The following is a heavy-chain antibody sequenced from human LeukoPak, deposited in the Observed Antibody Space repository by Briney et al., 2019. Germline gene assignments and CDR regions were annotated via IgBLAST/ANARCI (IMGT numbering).Heavy chain of an antibody. CDR3: ARLGAVLTSVNWFDP. D-gene: IGHD4-23*01. V-gene: IGHV4-59*08. Sequence: SETLSLTCTVSGGSISSYYWSWIRQPQGKGLEWIGYIYYSGSTNYNPSLKSRVTISVDTSKNQFSLKLTAVTAADTAVYYCARLGAVLTSVNWFDPWGQGTLVTVSS. CDR1: GGSISSYY. CDR2: IYYSGST. J-gene: IGHJ5*02.